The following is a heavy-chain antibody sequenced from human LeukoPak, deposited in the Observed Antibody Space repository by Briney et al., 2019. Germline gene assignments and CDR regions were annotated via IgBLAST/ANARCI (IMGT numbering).Heavy chain of an antibody. CDR3: ARVGYYYGFANDY. D-gene: IGHD3-10*01. CDR2: INHSGST. V-gene: IGHV4-39*07. CDR1: GGSISSSSYY. Sequence: SETLSLTCTVSGGSISSSSYYWGWIRQPPGKGLEWIGEINHSGSTNYNPSLKSRVTISVDTSKNQFSLKLSSVTAADTAVYYCARVGYYYGFANDYWGQGTLVTVSS. J-gene: IGHJ4*02.